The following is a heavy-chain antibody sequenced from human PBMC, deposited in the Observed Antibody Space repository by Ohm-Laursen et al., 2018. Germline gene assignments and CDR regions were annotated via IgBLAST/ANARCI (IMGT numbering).Heavy chain of an antibody. CDR3: ARGDFGDYNWFDP. CDR1: GASINNYC. Sequence: SETLSLTCTVSGASINNYCWNWIRQPAGKGLEWIGRIHFSGSTRYNPSLQGRVTISLDTSNQQFSLKLTSVTAVDTAVYYCARGDFGDYNWFDPWGQGTLVTVSS. V-gene: IGHV4-4*07. CDR2: IHFSGST. D-gene: IGHD4-17*01. J-gene: IGHJ5*02.